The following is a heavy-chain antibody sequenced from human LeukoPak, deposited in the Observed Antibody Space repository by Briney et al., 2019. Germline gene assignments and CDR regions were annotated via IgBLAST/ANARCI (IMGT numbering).Heavy chain of an antibody. CDR1: GGSFSGYY. Sequence: SETLSLTCAVYGGSFSGYYWSWIRQPPGKGLEWIGYIYYSGSTYYNPSLKSRVTVSVDTSKNQFSLKLSSVTAADTAVYYCARDLPGDYGDNLCYYYGMDVWGQGTTVTVSS. V-gene: IGHV4-30-4*08. D-gene: IGHD4-17*01. J-gene: IGHJ6*02. CDR2: IYYSGST. CDR3: ARDLPGDYGDNLCYYYGMDV.